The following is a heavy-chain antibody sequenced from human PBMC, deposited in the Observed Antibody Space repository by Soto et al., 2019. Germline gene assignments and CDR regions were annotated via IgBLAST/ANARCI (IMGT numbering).Heavy chain of an antibody. V-gene: IGHV3-15*07. Sequence: PGGSLRLSCAASGFTFSNAWMNWVRQAPGKGLEWVGRIKSKTDGGTTDYAAPVKGRFTISRDDSKNTLYLQMNSLKTEDTAVYYCTTGFGATYDFWSGYYTADYWGQGTLVTVSS. J-gene: IGHJ4*02. D-gene: IGHD3-3*01. CDR1: GFTFSNAW. CDR2: IKSKTDGGTT. CDR3: TTGFGATYDFWSGYYTADY.